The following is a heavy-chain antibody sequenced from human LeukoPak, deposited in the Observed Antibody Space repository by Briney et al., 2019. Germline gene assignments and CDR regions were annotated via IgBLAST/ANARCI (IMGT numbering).Heavy chain of an antibody. CDR2: IQYDGSKK. V-gene: IGHV3-30*02. CDR1: GFTFSSNG. CDR3: AISGGYWAWAH. Sequence: SGGSLRLSCVASGFTFSSNGMHWVRQAPGKGLEWVTFIQYDGSKKYYADSVKGRFTISGDNSKNTLYLQMNSLRAEDPAVYYCAISGGYWAWAHWGQGTLVTVSS. D-gene: IGHD1-26*01. J-gene: IGHJ4*02.